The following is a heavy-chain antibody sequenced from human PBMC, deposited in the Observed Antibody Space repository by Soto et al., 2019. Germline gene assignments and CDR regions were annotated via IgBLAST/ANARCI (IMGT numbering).Heavy chain of an antibody. V-gene: IGHV1-18*01. CDR3: ARAGAVKSFDY. Sequence: ASVKVSCKASGGTFSSYAISWVRQAPGQGLEWMGWISAYNGNTNYAQKLQGRVTMTTDTSTSTAYMELRSLRSDDTAVYYCARAGAVKSFDYWGQGTLVTVSS. J-gene: IGHJ4*02. CDR1: GGTFSSYA. D-gene: IGHD6-19*01. CDR2: ISAYNGNT.